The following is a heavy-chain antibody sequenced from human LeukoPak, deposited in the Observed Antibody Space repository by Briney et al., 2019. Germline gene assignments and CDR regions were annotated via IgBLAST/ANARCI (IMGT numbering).Heavy chain of an antibody. CDR1: GFTFSDYY. Sequence: GGSLRLSCAAPGFTFSDYYMSWIRQAPGKGLEWVSYVSSSSSYTNYADSVKGRFTISRDNAKNSLYRQMNSLRAEDTAVYYCARVGVGYDPYYFDYWGQGTLVTVSS. V-gene: IGHV3-11*06. CDR3: ARVGVGYDPYYFDY. CDR2: VSSSSSYT. D-gene: IGHD5-12*01. J-gene: IGHJ4*02.